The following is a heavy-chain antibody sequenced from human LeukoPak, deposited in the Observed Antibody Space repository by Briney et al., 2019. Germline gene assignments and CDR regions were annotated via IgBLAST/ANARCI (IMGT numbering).Heavy chain of an antibody. V-gene: IGHV3-23*01. CDR3: ANLYQSYSNNWFDP. CDR2: ISGSGGST. J-gene: IGHJ5*02. Sequence: GGSLRLSCAASGFTFSSCAMSWVRQAPGKGLEWVSAISGSGGSTYYAGSVKGRFTISRDNSKNTLYLQMNSLRAEDTAVYYCANLYQSYSNNWFDPWGQGTLVTVSS. D-gene: IGHD3-10*01. CDR1: GFTFSSCA.